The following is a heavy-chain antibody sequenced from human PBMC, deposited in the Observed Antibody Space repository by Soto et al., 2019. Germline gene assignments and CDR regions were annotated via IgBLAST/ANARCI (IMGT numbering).Heavy chain of an antibody. CDR2: ISSSSSYI. Sequence: GGSLRLSCAASGFTFSSYSMNWVRQAPGKGLEWVSSISSSSSYIYYADSVKGRFTISRDNAKNSLYLQMNSLRAEDTAVYYFASDLSVVVVAASPGWSQGTLVTSPQ. CDR3: ASDLSVVVVAASPG. CDR1: GFTFSSYS. J-gene: IGHJ4*02. V-gene: IGHV3-21*01. D-gene: IGHD2-15*01.